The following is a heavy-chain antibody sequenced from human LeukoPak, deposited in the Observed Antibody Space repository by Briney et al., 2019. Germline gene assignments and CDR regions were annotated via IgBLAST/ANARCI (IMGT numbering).Heavy chain of an antibody. J-gene: IGHJ4*02. CDR3: ARELRGTYYYETSGSDY. CDR2: ISAFNGNT. Sequence: ASVKVSCKASGGTFSNYAIGWVRQAPGQGLEWMGWISAFNGNTNYAQKFQGRVTMTTDTSTSTGYLEVRSLRVDDTAVYYCARELRGTYYYETSGSDYWGQGTLVTVSS. CDR1: GGTFSNYA. D-gene: IGHD3-22*01. V-gene: IGHV1-18*01.